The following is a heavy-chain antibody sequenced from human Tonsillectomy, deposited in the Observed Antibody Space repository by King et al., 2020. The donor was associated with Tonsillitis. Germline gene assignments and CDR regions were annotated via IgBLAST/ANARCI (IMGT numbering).Heavy chain of an antibody. CDR1: GYTYTNYG. D-gene: IGHD1-26*01. CDR2: LGANIGDT. CDR3: RVGLDAFDL. Sequence: QLVQSGGEVKKPGASVTVSCRASGYTYTNYGISWVRQAPGQGLEWMGWLGANIGDTNYALKFQDRLTFTTVKSTSTAYMELRSLRSDDTALYFCRVGLDAFDLWGQGTMITVSS. J-gene: IGHJ3*01. V-gene: IGHV1-18*04.